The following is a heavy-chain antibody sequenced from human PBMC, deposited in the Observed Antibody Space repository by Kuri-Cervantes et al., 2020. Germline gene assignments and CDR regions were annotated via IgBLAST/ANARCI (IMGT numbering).Heavy chain of an antibody. CDR3: ARVGRAEDY. J-gene: IGHJ4*02. V-gene: IGHV3-21*01. Sequence: GESLKISCAASGFTFSSYSMNWVRQAPGKGLEWFSSISSSSSYIYYADSVKGRFTISRDNAKNSLYLQMNSLRAEDTAVYYCARVGRAEDYWGQGTLVTVSS. CDR2: ISSSSSYI. CDR1: GFTFSSYS. D-gene: IGHD2-15*01.